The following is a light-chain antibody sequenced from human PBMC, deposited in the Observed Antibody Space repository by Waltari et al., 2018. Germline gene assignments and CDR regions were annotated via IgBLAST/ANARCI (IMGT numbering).Light chain of an antibody. CDR2: DAS. V-gene: IGKV1-5*01. CDR1: QYIDTY. J-gene: IGKJ1*01. CDR3: QHYSGFSSRT. Sequence: DIQMTQSPSSLSASVGDRVTITCRASQYIDTYLNWYQQKSGKAPELLIYDASTLKNGVPSRFSGSVSGTEFTLTISSLQPDDFATYYCQHYSGFSSRTFGQGTKVDIK.